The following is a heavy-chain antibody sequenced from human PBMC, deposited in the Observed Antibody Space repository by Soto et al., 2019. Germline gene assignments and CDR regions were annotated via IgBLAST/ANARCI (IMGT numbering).Heavy chain of an antibody. D-gene: IGHD3-9*01. CDR3: ARYFDRSLDY. CDR2: INHSGST. V-gene: IGHV4-34*01. CDR1: GGSFSDYY. J-gene: IGHJ4*02. Sequence: QVQLQQWGAGLLKPSETLSLTCAVYGGSFSDYYWSWVRQPPGKGLEWIGEINHSGSTNYNPSLKSRVTISADTSKNQFSLKLTSVTAADTAVYYCARYFDRSLDYWGQGSLVTVSS.